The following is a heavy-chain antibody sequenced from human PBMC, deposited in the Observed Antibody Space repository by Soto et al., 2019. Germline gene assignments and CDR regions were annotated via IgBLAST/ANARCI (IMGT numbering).Heavy chain of an antibody. CDR2: ISGSGGST. Sequence: GGSLRLSCAASGFTFSSYAMSWVRQAPGKGLEWVSAISGSGGSTYYADSVKGRFTISRDNSKNTLYLQMNSLRAEDTAVYYCAKAPYYFWSGYYFREPGWFDPWGQGTLVTVSS. D-gene: IGHD3-3*01. V-gene: IGHV3-23*01. CDR1: GFTFSSYA. J-gene: IGHJ5*02. CDR3: AKAPYYFWSGYYFREPGWFDP.